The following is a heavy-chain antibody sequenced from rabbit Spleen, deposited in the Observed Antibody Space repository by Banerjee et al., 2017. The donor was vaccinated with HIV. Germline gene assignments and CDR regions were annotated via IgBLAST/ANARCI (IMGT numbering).Heavy chain of an antibody. CDR3: ARDHAGGTYYFNL. Sequence: QSLEESGGDLVKPGASLTLTCTASGFSFIAGYYMCWVRQAPGKGLEWIGYIVPIFGVTYYANWVNGRFTISSHNAQNTLYLQLNSLTAADTATYFCARDHAGGTYYFNLWGQGTLVTVS. V-gene: IGHV1S40*01. CDR2: IVPIFGVT. J-gene: IGHJ4*01. D-gene: IGHD8-1*01. CDR1: GFSFIAGYY.